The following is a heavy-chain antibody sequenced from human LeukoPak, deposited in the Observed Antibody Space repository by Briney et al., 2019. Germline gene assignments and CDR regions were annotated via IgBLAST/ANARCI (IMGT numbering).Heavy chain of an antibody. CDR2: ISSSSSYI. CDR1: GFTFSSYS. CDR3: AREGKDVAGYFDY. J-gene: IGHJ4*02. Sequence: GGSLRLSCAASGFTFSSYSMNWVRQAPGKGLECVSSISSSSSYIYYADSVKGRFTISRDNAKNSLYLQMNSLRAEDTAVYYCAREGKDVAGYFDYWGQGTLVTVSS. D-gene: IGHD2-15*01. V-gene: IGHV3-21*01.